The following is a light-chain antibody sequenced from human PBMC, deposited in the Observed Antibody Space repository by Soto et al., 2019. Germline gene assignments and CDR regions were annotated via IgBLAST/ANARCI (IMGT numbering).Light chain of an antibody. V-gene: IGLV2-11*01. Sequence: QSALTQPRSVSGPPGHSVTISCIGTGSDVGAYSYVSWFQQRPVKAPKLMIYDVSKRPSGVPDRFSGSKSGNTASLTIFGFQAEDDVDYYCCGFVGSYSLYGFGSGTKFTGL. CDR2: DVS. CDR1: GSDVGAYSY. CDR3: CGFVGSYSLYG. J-gene: IGLJ1*01.